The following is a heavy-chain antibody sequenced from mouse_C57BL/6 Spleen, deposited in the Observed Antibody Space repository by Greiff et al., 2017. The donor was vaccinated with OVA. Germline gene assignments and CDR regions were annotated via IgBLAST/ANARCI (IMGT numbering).Heavy chain of an antibody. D-gene: IGHD2-4*01. CDR3: ARYDYDGPDHYYAMDD. J-gene: IGHJ4*01. CDR1: GYAFSSSW. V-gene: IGHV1-82*01. Sequence: QVQLKQSGPELVKPGASVKISCKASGYAFSSSWMNWVKQRPGKGLEWIGRIYPGDGDTNYNGKFKGKATLTADKSSSTDYMQLSSLTSEDSAVYFCARYDYDGPDHYYAMDDWGQGTSVTVSS. CDR2: IYPGDGDT.